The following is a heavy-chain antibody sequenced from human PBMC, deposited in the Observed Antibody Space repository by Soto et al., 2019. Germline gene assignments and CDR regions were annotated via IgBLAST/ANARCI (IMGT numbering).Heavy chain of an antibody. Sequence: PSETLSLTSAVYCGSFSGYYWSWIRQPPGKGLEWIGEINHSGSTNYNPSLKSRVTISVDTSKNQFSLKLSSVTAADTAVYYCARGRRLYQLLYYFDYWGQGTLVTVSS. CDR1: CGSFSGYY. V-gene: IGHV4-34*01. CDR2: INHSGST. CDR3: ARGRRLYQLLYYFDY. D-gene: IGHD2-2*01. J-gene: IGHJ4*02.